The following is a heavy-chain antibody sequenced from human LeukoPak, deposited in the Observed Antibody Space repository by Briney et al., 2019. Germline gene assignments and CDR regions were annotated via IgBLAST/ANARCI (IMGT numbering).Heavy chain of an antibody. D-gene: IGHD3-22*01. CDR2: INSDGSST. CDR1: GFTFSSYW. V-gene: IGHV3-74*01. Sequence: GGSLRLSCAASGFTFSSYWMHWVRQAPGKGLVWVSRINSDGSSTSYADSVKGRFSISRDNAENTLYLQMNSLRVEDTAVYYCTAEDYYDSSGYFYYFDYWGQGTLVTVSS. J-gene: IGHJ4*02. CDR3: TAEDYYDSSGYFYYFDY.